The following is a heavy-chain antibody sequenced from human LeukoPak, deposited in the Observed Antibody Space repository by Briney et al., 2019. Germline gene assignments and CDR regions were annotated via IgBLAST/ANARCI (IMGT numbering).Heavy chain of an antibody. Sequence: GGSLRLSCAASGLIVSSNYMTWVRQAPGKGLEWVSVIYSGGSIYYADSVKGRFTISRDNSKNTLYLQMNSLRAEDTAVYYCAKDRSTGTTSHYYYMDVWGKGTTVTVSS. V-gene: IGHV3-53*05. D-gene: IGHD1-7*01. CDR3: AKDRSTGTTSHYYYMDV. J-gene: IGHJ6*03. CDR2: IYSGGSI. CDR1: GLIVSSNY.